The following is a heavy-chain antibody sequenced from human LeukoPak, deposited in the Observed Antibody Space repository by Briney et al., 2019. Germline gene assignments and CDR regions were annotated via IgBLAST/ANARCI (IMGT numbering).Heavy chain of an antibody. CDR3: ARDPGAQWPDFDY. CDR1: GGSMNSYY. CDR2: IDDSGST. V-gene: IGHV4-59*01. D-gene: IGHD6-19*01. Sequence: SETLSLTCSVSGGSMNSYYWSWIRQPPGKGLEWIGYIDDSGSTNYNPSLKSRVTILLDTSKNQISLNLSSVTAADAAVYYCARDPGAQWPDFDYWGQGTLVTVSS. J-gene: IGHJ4*02.